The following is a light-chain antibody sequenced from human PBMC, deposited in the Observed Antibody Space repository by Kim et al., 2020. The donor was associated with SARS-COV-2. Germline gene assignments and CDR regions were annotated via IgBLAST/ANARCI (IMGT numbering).Light chain of an antibody. V-gene: IGLV3-1*01. CDR1: KLGDKY. J-gene: IGLJ1*01. Sequence: PEQTASITCSGDKLGDKYACWYQQKPGQSPVLVIYQDSKRPSGIPERFSGSNSGNTATLTISGTQAMDEADYYCQAWDSSTAVYVFGTGTKVTVL. CDR2: QDS. CDR3: QAWDSSTAVYV.